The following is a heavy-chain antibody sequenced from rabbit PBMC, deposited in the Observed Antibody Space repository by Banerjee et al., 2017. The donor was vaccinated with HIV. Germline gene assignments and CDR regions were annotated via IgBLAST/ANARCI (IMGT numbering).Heavy chain of an antibody. CDR3: ATDLTAGNL. Sequence: QSLEESGGDLFKPGASLTLTCTASGFSFISRYYMCWVRQAPGKGLEWIACIYTGSSGYTYYASWAKGRFTISKTSSTTVTLQMTSLTAADTATYFCATDLTAGNLWGQGTLVTVS. CDR2: IYTGSSGYT. D-gene: IGHD4-2*01. J-gene: IGHJ4*01. CDR1: GFSFISRYY. V-gene: IGHV1S40*01.